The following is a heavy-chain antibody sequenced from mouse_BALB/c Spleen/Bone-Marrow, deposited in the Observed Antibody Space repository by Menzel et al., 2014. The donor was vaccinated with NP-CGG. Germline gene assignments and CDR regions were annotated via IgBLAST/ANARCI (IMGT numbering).Heavy chain of an antibody. Sequence: VMLVESGPGLVAPSQSLSITCTVSGFSLSRYSVHWVRQPPGKGLEWLGMIWGGGSTDYNSALKSRLSISKDNSKSQVFLKMNSLQTDDAAMYYCGRFITTRAMDYWGQGTSVTFSS. CDR1: GFSLSRYS. V-gene: IGHV2-6-4*01. D-gene: IGHD1-1*01. CDR3: GRFITTRAMDY. J-gene: IGHJ4*01. CDR2: IWGGGST.